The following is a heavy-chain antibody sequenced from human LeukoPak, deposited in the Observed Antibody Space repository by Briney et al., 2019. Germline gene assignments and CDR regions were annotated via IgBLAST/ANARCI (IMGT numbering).Heavy chain of an antibody. CDR3: ARGVFGSYALDY. V-gene: IGHV4-38-2*02. J-gene: IGHJ4*02. CDR1: GYSISSGYY. D-gene: IGHD1-26*01. Sequence: PSETLSLTCTVSGYSISSGYYWGWIRQPPGQGLEWIGSIYHSGSTYYNPSLKSRVTISVDTSKNQFSLKLSSVTAADTAVYYCARGVFGSYALDYWGQGTLVTVSS. CDR2: IYHSGST.